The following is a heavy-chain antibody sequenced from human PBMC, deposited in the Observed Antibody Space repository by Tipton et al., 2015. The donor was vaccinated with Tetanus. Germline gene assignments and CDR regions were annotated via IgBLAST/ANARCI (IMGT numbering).Heavy chain of an antibody. Sequence: SLRLSCAASGFTFSKHTMNWVRQAPGKGLEWDSSISSSTTYIYYADSVKGRFTITRDNAKNSPCLQMNSLRVDDTAVYYCARDLVRRDLDGGVDGFDIRGQGTMVTVSS. J-gene: IGHJ3*02. CDR1: GFTFSKHT. CDR3: ARDLVRRDLDGGVDGFDI. D-gene: IGHD3/OR15-3a*01. V-gene: IGHV3-21*01. CDR2: ISSSTTYI.